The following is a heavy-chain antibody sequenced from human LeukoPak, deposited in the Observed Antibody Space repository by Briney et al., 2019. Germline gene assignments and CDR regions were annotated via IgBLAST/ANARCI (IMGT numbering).Heavy chain of an antibody. CDR2: IYYSGST. V-gene: IGHV4-59*08. Sequence: PSETLSLTCAVYGGSFSGYYWSWIRQPPGKGLEWIGYIYYSGSTNYNPSLKSRVTISVDTSKNQFSLKLSSVTAADTAVYYCARQNGDYRDFDYWGQGTLVTVSS. D-gene: IGHD4-17*01. CDR3: ARQNGDYRDFDY. J-gene: IGHJ4*02. CDR1: GGSFSGYY.